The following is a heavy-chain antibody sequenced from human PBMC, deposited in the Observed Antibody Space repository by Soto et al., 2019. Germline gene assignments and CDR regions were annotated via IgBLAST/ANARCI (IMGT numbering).Heavy chain of an antibody. V-gene: IGHV3-30*18. Sequence: PGGSLRLSCAASGFTFSSYGMHWVRQSPGKGLEWVAVISYDGSNKYYADSVKGRFTISRDNSKNTLYLQMNSLRAEDTAVYYCAKDSSQGYDSSGYGDYWGQGTLVTVSS. D-gene: IGHD3-22*01. J-gene: IGHJ4*02. CDR2: ISYDGSNK. CDR3: AKDSSQGYDSSGYGDY. CDR1: GFTFSSYG.